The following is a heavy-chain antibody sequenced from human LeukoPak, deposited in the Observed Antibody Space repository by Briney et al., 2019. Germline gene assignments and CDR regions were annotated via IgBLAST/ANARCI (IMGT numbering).Heavy chain of an antibody. D-gene: IGHD6-13*01. J-gene: IGHJ4*02. CDR2: IVVGSGNT. CDR3: AATLRMVAAGTVSWDY. V-gene: IGHV1-58*02. CDR1: GFTFTSSA. Sequence: SVKVSCKASGFTFTSSAMQWVRQDRGQRLEWIGWIVVGSGNTNYAQKFQERVTITRDMSTSTAYMELSSLRSEDTAVYYCAATLRMVAAGTVSWDYWGQGTLVTVSS.